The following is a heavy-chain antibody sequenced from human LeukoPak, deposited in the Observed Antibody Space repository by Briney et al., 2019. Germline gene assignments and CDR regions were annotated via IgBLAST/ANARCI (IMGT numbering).Heavy chain of an antibody. CDR2: ISSSGSTI. Sequence: PGGSLRLSCAASGFTFSSYEMNWVRQAPGKGLEWVSYISSSGSTIYYADSVKGRFTISRDNAKNSLYLQMNRLRAEDTAVYYCARGDCSGGSCYSISTGIDIWGQGTMVTVSS. D-gene: IGHD2-15*01. V-gene: IGHV3-48*03. CDR1: GFTFSSYE. J-gene: IGHJ3*02. CDR3: ARGDCSGGSCYSISTGIDI.